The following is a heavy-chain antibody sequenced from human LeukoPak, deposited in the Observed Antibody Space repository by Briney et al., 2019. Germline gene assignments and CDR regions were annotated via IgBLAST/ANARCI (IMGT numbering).Heavy chain of an antibody. CDR1: GGSFSSYY. CDR3: ARDENGYVWGSFRA. J-gene: IGHJ5*02. V-gene: IGHV4-59*01. D-gene: IGHD3-16*02. Sequence: SETLSLTCAVYGGSFSSYYWNWIRQPPGKGLEWIGYIFYSGNTRYNPSLRSRVSISVDTSKNQFSLKLSSVTAADTAVYYCARDENGYVWGSFRAWGQGTLVTVSS. CDR2: IFYSGNT.